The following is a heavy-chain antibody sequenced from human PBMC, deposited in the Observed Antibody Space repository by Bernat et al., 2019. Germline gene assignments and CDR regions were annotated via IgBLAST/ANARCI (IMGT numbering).Heavy chain of an antibody. J-gene: IGHJ4*02. CDR2: ISGSGTST. V-gene: IGHV3-23*01. D-gene: IGHD6-19*01. CDR3: AKPTSSGWPLFDY. CDR1: GFTFRTYA. Sequence: EVQLLESGGGLVQPGGSLRLSCAASGFTFRTYAMSWVRQAPGKGLEWVSHISGSGTSTYYADSVKGRFTISRDNSKNTLYVQLNSLRAEDTALYYCAKPTSSGWPLFDYWGQGTLVTVSS.